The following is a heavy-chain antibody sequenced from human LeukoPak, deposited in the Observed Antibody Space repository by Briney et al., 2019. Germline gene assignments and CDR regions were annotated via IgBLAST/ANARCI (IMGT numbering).Heavy chain of an antibody. CDR2: ISHSVSTI. J-gene: IGHJ6*03. CDR3: ARVMEYYYYYMDV. Sequence: GGSLRLSCAASGFTFSSYEMNWVRQAPGKGLEWVSYISHSVSTIYYADSVKGRFTISRDNSKNSLYLQMNSLRAEDTAVYYCARVMEYYYYYMDVWGKGTTVTVSS. D-gene: IGHD3-10*01. V-gene: IGHV3-48*03. CDR1: GFTFSSYE.